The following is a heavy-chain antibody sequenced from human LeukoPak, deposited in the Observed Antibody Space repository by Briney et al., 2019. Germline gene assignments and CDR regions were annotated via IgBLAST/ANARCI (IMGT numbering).Heavy chain of an antibody. V-gene: IGHV4-4*07. Sequence: SETLSLTCTVSGGSISSYYWSWIRQPAGKGLEWIGRIYTSGSTNYNPSLKSRVTMSVDTSKNQFSLKLSSVTAADTAVYYCARDYYGSGSYYTFDYWGQGTLVTVSP. CDR2: IYTSGST. CDR1: GGSISSYY. D-gene: IGHD3-10*01. J-gene: IGHJ4*02. CDR3: ARDYYGSGSYYTFDY.